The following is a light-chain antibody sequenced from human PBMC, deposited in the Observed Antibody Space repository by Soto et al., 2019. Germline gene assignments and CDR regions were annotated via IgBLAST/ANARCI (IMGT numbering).Light chain of an antibody. CDR1: QGVSSN. CDR2: GAS. CDR3: QQYNDWPFT. V-gene: IGKV3-15*01. J-gene: IGKJ3*01. Sequence: EIVMTQSPATLSVSPGERVTLSCRASQGVSSNLAWYQQKPGQAPRLLIYGASTRAAGLPARFSGSGSGTDFTLTIDSLQSEDFAIYYCQQYNDWPFTFGPGTKMDI.